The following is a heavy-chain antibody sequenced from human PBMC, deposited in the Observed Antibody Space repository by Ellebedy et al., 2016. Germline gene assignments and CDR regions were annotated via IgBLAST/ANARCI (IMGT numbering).Heavy chain of an antibody. Sequence: GGSLRLSCVASGFTVSSNYMSWVRQAPGKGLEWVSVIYTGGSTYYADSVKGRFTISRDNSKNTLYLQMNSLRAEDTAVYYCARDRLLWFGELCQSCYYGMDVWGQGTTVTVSS. J-gene: IGHJ6*02. CDR3: ARDRLLWFGELCQSCYYGMDV. V-gene: IGHV3-66*01. D-gene: IGHD3-10*01. CDR1: GFTVSSNY. CDR2: IYTGGST.